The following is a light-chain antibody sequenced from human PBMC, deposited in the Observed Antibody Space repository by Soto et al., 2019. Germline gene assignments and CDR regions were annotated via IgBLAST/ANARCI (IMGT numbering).Light chain of an antibody. CDR2: TAS. Sequence: DIQMTQSPSSVSASVGDRVNITCRASQGISSLLAWYQQKRGKAPNLLIHTASSLQSGVPSRCSGSGSGTDFTLTSRSRHPEDFATDDCQQSNSFPLTFGGGTRVEIK. J-gene: IGKJ4*01. V-gene: IGKV1-12*01. CDR1: QGISSL. CDR3: QQSNSFPLT.